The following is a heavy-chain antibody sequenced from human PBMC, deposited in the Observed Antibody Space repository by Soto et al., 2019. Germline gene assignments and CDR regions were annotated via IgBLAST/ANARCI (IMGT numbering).Heavy chain of an antibody. CDR2: VSYTGST. CDR1: GESITSLGYY. V-gene: IGHV4-31*03. Sequence: QVHLQESGPGLVKPSQTLSLSCSVSGESITSLGYYWTGVRQPPWKGLECIGFVSYTGSTFYHSALRSRVTISRNTSQKQFFLDGTSVTVADTAMYFCTRGDYWGQGVLVTVSS. CDR3: TRGDY. J-gene: IGHJ4*02.